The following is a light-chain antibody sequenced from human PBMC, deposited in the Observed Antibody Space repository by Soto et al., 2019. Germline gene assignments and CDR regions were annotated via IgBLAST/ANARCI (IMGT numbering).Light chain of an antibody. V-gene: IGLV2-8*01. CDR3: SSYAGSNNV. Sequence: QSVLTQPPSGSGSPGQSVTISCTGTSSDVGGYNYVSWYQQHPGKAPKLMIYEVSKRPSGVPDRFSGSKSGNTASLTVSGLQAEDEADYYCSSYAGSNNVFGTGTKLTVL. CDR2: EVS. J-gene: IGLJ1*01. CDR1: SSDVGGYNY.